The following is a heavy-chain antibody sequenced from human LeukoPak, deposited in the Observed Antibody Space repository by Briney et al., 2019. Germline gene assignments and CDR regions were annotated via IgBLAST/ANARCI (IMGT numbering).Heavy chain of an antibody. J-gene: IGHJ4*02. CDR1: GFTFSSYA. Sequence: GGSLRLSCAASGFTFSSYAMSWVRQAPGKGLEWVSAISGSGGSTYYADSVKGRFTISRDNSKNTLYLQMNSLRAEDTAVYYCAKTGLGSSGSYPKYYFDYWGQGTLVTVSS. V-gene: IGHV3-23*01. CDR2: ISGSGGST. CDR3: AKTGLGSSGSYPKYYFDY. D-gene: IGHD3-10*01.